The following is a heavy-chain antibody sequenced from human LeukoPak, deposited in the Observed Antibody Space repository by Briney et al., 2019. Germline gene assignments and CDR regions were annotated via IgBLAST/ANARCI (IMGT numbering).Heavy chain of an antibody. CDR1: GFTFSSYS. Sequence: GGSLRLSCAAFGFTFSSYSMNWVRQAPGKGLEWVSSISSSSSYIYYADSVKGRFTISRDNAKNSLYLQMNSLRAEDTAVYYCASSEGYANWNDGWGQGTLVTVSS. CDR2: ISSSSSYI. D-gene: IGHD5-18*01. CDR3: ASSEGYANWNDG. V-gene: IGHV3-21*01. J-gene: IGHJ5*02.